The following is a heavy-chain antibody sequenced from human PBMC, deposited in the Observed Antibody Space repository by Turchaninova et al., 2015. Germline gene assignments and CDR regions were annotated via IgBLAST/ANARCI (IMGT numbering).Heavy chain of an antibody. Sequence: EVQLVESGGGLVQPGGSLRLSCAASGLIFSSYPLTWFRQAPGKGLESGSYLRPSGCNTKYTDSVKGRFTISRDKSKNTLYLQMNSLRDEDTAVYYFAKDAPREIYWGQGTLVTVSS. J-gene: IGHJ4*02. CDR1: GLIFSSYP. CDR2: LRPSGCNT. CDR3: AKDAPREIY. V-gene: IGHV3-23*04.